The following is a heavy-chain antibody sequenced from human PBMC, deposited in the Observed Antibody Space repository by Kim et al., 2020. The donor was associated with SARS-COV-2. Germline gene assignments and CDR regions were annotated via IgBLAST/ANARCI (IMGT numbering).Heavy chain of an antibody. D-gene: IGHD3-10*01. CDR1: GGSFSGYY. J-gene: IGHJ4*02. CDR2: INHSGST. CDR3: ARGLGLLLWFGELSRMSSGTSPWYFDY. V-gene: IGHV4-34*01. Sequence: SETLSLTCAVYGGSFSGYYWSWIRQPPGKGLEWIGEINHSGSTNYNPSLKSRVTISVDTSKNQFSLKLSSVTAADTAVYYCARGLGLLLWFGELSRMSSGTSPWYFDYWGQGTLVTVSS.